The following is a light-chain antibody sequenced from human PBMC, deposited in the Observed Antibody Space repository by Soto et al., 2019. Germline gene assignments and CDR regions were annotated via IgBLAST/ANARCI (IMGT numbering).Light chain of an antibody. Sequence: DIQLPQSPSSLSASVGDRVTITCRASQSISSYLNWYQQKPGKAPKLLIYAASSLQSGVPSRFSGSGSGTDFTLTISSLQPEDFATYYGQQSYSTPRYTFGQGTKLEIK. CDR1: QSISSY. J-gene: IGKJ2*01. V-gene: IGKV1-39*01. CDR2: AAS. CDR3: QQSYSTPRYT.